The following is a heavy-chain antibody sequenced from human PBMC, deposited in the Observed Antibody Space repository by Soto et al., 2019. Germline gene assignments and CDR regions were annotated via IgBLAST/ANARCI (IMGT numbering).Heavy chain of an antibody. D-gene: IGHD6-19*01. V-gene: IGHV3-9*01. J-gene: IGHJ4*02. CDR2: LSWNSGTI. CDR3: AKAESSGWYYSLDY. CDR1: GFTFDDYA. Sequence: EVQLVESGGGLVQPGKSLRLSCAASGFTFDDYAMHWVRQVPGKGLGWVSGLSWNSGTIDYADSGKGRFNISRDNAKNSLHLQMNSLKPEDTAFSYCAKAESSGWYYSLDYWGQGTLVTVSS.